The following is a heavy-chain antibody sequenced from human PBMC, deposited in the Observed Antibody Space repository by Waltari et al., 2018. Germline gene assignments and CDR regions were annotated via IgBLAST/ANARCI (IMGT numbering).Heavy chain of an antibody. CDR3: AAALGGGISASRPFHF. Sequence: DVQLLQSGAEGKRPGSPVKISYRGAGDAFTDNYIYWIQQAPGQGLQWMGLLDPEDGQAVYAEKFQGRVTMTADTSIHTAYMELTSLTSEDTAFYYCAAALGGGISASRPFHFWGQGTMITVSS. CDR1: GDAFTDNY. CDR2: LDPEDGQA. D-gene: IGHD3-10*01. J-gene: IGHJ3*01. V-gene: IGHV1-69-2*01.